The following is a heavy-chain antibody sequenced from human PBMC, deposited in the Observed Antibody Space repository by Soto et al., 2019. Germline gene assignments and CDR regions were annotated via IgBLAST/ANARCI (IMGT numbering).Heavy chain of an antibody. Sequence: SETLSLTCTVSGYSISSGYYWGWIRQPPGKGLEWVGSIYHSGIIYYNPSLKSRVTISVDTSKNQFSLVLTSVTAADTAVYYCARALVTDYNSRDYHYYFAMDVWGQGTSVTVSS. CDR3: ARALVTDYNSRDYHYYFAMDV. J-gene: IGHJ6*02. CDR1: GYSISSGYY. V-gene: IGHV4-38-2*02. D-gene: IGHD3-22*01. CDR2: IYHSGII.